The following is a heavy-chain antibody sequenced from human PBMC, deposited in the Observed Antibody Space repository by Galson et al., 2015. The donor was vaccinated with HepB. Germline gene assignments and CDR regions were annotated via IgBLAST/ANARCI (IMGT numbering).Heavy chain of an antibody. D-gene: IGHD3-3*01. V-gene: IGHV3-23*01. CDR3: AKGLDYDFWNFDS. CDR1: GFTFSNAV. Sequence: SLRLSCAASGFTFSNAVMSWVRQAPGKGLEWVSAIGISGGNTYYADSVKGRFTTSRDDPKSTLYLQMNSLRGADTAVYYCAKGLDYDFWNFDSWGQGSQVAVSS. J-gene: IGHJ4*02. CDR2: IGISGGNT.